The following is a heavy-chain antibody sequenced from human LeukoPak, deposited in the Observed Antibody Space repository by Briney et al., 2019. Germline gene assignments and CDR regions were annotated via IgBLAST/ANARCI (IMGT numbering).Heavy chain of an antibody. Sequence: ASVKVSCKASGYTCTGHYMHWVRQAPGQGLEWMGWINPNSGGTNYAQNFQGRVTMTRDTSISTAYMELSRLRSDDAAVYFCARDFGDRSGYYYGGDIWGQGTMVTVSS. V-gene: IGHV1-2*02. CDR2: INPNSGGT. CDR1: GYTCTGHY. D-gene: IGHD3-22*01. CDR3: ARDFGDRSGYYYGGDI. J-gene: IGHJ3*02.